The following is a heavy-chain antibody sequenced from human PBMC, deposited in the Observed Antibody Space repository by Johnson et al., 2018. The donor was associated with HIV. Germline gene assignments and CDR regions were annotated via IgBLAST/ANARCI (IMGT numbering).Heavy chain of an antibody. D-gene: IGHD1-7*01. J-gene: IGHJ3*02. V-gene: IGHV3-7*01. Sequence: MQLVESGGGLVQPGGSLRLSCAASGFTFSSYWMSWVRQAPGKGLEWVANIKQDGSEKYYVDSVKGRFTISRDNTKNSLYLQMNNLRAEDTALYYCVWNYVAAFDMWGLGTMVTVSS. CDR3: VWNYVAAFDM. CDR2: IKQDGSEK. CDR1: GFTFSSYW.